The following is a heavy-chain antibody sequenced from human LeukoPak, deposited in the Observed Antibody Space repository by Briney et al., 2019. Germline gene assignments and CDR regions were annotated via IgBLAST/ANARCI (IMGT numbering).Heavy chain of an antibody. Sequence: PGGSLRLSCAASGFTFRTYWMSWVRQAPGKGLEWVANINQDGSEKNYVDSVKGRFTISRDNVKNSLYLQMNSLRADDTAVYYCAKVIYGDWHFDYWGQGTLVTVSS. CDR3: AKVIYGDWHFDY. D-gene: IGHD4-17*01. CDR2: INQDGSEK. J-gene: IGHJ4*02. V-gene: IGHV3-7*01. CDR1: GFTFRTYW.